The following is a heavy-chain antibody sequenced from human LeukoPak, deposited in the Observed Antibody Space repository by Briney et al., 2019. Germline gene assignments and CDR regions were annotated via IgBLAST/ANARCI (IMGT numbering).Heavy chain of an antibody. V-gene: IGHV4-39*07. Sequence: PSETLSLTCTVSGGSISSSSYYWGWIRQPPGKGLEWIGSIYYSGSTYYNPSLKSRVTISVDTSKNQFSLKLSSVTAADTAVYYCARDTRLLWFGDNWFDPWGQGTLVTVSS. CDR1: GGSISSSSYY. CDR2: IYYSGST. D-gene: IGHD3-10*01. CDR3: ARDTRLLWFGDNWFDP. J-gene: IGHJ5*02.